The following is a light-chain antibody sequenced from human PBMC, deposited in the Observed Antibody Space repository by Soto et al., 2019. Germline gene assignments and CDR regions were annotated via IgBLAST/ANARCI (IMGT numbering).Light chain of an antibody. CDR1: SSNIGAGYD. CDR2: GNN. V-gene: IGLV1-40*01. J-gene: IGLJ2*01. Sequence: QSVVTQPPSVSGAPGQRVTISCTGSSSNIGAGYDVHWYQQFPGRAPKLLMYGNNNRPSGVPDRFSGSKSGTSASLDITGLQADDEADYYGQSFDTRLNSVVFGGGTKLPVL. CDR3: QSFDTRLNSVV.